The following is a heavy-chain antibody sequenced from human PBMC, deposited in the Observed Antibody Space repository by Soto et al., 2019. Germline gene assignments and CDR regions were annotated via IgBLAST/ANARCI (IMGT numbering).Heavy chain of an antibody. CDR2: VKDGGST. J-gene: IGHJ4*02. Sequence: QVQLKQWGAGLLKPSETVSLTCTVNGGSLTGYYWRWIRQPPGKGLEWIGEVKDGGSTNYSPSLRGRVSISADTSKNHFSLRLNSVTAADTAVYFCARGQEGIVATHWDQGALVTVSS. CDR1: GGSLTGYY. V-gene: IGHV4-34*01. CDR3: ARGQEGIVATH. D-gene: IGHD5-12*01.